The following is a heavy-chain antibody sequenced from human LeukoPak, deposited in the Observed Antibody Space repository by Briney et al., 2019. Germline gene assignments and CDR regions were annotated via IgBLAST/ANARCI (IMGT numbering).Heavy chain of an antibody. V-gene: IGHV3-21*01. J-gene: IGHJ4*02. CDR1: GFTFSSYS. Sequence: GGSLRLSCAASGFTFSSYSMNWVRQAPGKGLEWVSSISSSSSYIYYADSVKGRFTISRDNAKNSLYLQINSMRAEHTAVYYCASGRPPVDYWGQGTLVTVSS. CDR2: ISSSSSYI. CDR3: ASGRPPVDY. D-gene: IGHD6-6*01.